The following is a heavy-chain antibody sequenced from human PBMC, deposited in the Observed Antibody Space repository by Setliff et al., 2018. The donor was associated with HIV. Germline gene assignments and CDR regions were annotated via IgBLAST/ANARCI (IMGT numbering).Heavy chain of an antibody. CDR1: RGTFSSFA. Sequence: SVKVSCKTSRGTFSSFALRWVRQAPGQGLEWMGGIIPTFGTSNYAQKFQGRVTITADESMTTAYMELSGLKYEDTAAYYCARDGLLVAGIRFDYWGQGTLVTVSS. J-gene: IGHJ4*02. CDR2: IIPTFGTS. D-gene: IGHD6-19*01. V-gene: IGHV1-69*13. CDR3: ARDGLLVAGIRFDY.